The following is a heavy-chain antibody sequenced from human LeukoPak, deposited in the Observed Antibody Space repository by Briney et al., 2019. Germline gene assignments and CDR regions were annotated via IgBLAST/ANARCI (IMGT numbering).Heavy chain of an antibody. V-gene: IGHV4-39*01. D-gene: IGHD3-3*01. CDR3: ARQYDFWSGLNNWFDP. CDR1: GDSISSTRYY. J-gene: IGHJ5*02. Sequence: PSETLSLTCTVSGDSISSTRYYWGWIRQPPGKGLEWIANIYHSGSTYYNPSLKSRVTISVDTSKNQFSLKLTSVTAADTAVYYCARQYDFWSGLNNWFDPWGQGTLVTVSS. CDR2: IYHSGST.